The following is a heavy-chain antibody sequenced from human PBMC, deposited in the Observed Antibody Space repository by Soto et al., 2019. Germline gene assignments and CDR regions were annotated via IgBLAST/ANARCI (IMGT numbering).Heavy chain of an antibody. J-gene: IGHJ4*02. V-gene: IGHV3-74*01. CDR3: AGWWPDD. Sequence: EVQLVESGGGLVQPGGSLRLSCAASGFTFSSYWMHWVRQAPGKGLVWVSRINSDGSSTYYADSVKGRFTISRDNAKNTLHWQLNGLGAEDTAVFYCAGWWPDDWGQGTLVTVSS. D-gene: IGHD2-15*01. CDR1: GFTFSSYW. CDR2: INSDGSST.